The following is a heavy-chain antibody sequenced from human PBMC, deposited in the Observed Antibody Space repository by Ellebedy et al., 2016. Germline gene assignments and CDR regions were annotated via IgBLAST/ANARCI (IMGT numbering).Heavy chain of an antibody. CDR3: ATKRGNWFDP. D-gene: IGHD1-26*01. V-gene: IGHV5-51*01. J-gene: IGHJ5*02. Sequence: GESLKISCTASGYVFTRFWITWVRQMPGKGLEWMGIIYPGDSDVRYSPSFQGLVTLSADKSNNTVYLQWTTLRASDSAMYYCATKRGNWFDPWGQGTLVTVSS. CDR2: IYPGDSDV. CDR1: GYVFTRFW.